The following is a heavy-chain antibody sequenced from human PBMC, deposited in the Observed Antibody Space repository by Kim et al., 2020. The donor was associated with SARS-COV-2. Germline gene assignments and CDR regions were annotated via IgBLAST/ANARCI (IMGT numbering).Heavy chain of an antibody. CDR3: ARAPGGYTY. Sequence: SETLSLTCAVYGGSFSGYYWSWIRQPPGKGLEWIGEINHSGSTNYNPSLKSRVTISVDTSKNQFSLKLSSVTAADTAVYYCARAPGGYTYWGQGTLVTVSS. D-gene: IGHD1-26*01. CDR2: INHSGST. J-gene: IGHJ4*02. V-gene: IGHV4-34*01. CDR1: GGSFSGYY.